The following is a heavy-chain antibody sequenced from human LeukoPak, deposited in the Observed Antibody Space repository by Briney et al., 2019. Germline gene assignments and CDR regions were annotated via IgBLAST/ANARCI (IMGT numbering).Heavy chain of an antibody. CDR3: ASGGSSGWYIYYMDV. V-gene: IGHV4-4*07. Sequence: PSETLSLTCTVSGGSISSFYWSWIRQPAGKGLEGIGRIYTSGSTNYNPSLKSRVTISVDTSKNQFSLKLSSVTAADTAVYYCASGGSSGWYIYYMDVWGKGTTVTVSS. D-gene: IGHD6-19*01. CDR2: IYTSGST. CDR1: GGSISSFY. J-gene: IGHJ6*03.